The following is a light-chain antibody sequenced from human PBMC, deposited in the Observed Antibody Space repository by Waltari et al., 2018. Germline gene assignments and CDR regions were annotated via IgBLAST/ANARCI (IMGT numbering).Light chain of an antibody. J-gene: IGLJ2*01. CDR1: SSTIRSNY. V-gene: IGLV1-47*01. CDR3: AAWDDSLSGPV. Sequence: QSVLTQPPSASGTPGQRVTISCSGSSSTIRSNYVYWYQQLPGTAPKLLIYRNNQRPSGVPDRFSGSKSGTSASLAISGLRSEDEADYYCAAWDDSLSGPVFGGGTKLTVL. CDR2: RNN.